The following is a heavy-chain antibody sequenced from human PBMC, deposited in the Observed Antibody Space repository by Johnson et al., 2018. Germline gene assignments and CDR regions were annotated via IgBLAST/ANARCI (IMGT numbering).Heavy chain of an antibody. CDR3: AFLNDAGYCSGGSCYYYYYYMDV. V-gene: IGHV1-69*02. CDR2: IIPILGIA. Sequence: QVQLVQSGAEVKKPGSSVKVSCKASGGTFSSYTISWVRQAPGQGLEWMGRIIPILGIANYAQKFQGRVTITADKSTSTAYMGLSSLRSEDTAGYYCAFLNDAGYCSGGSCYYYYYYMDVWGKGTTVTVSS. D-gene: IGHD2-15*01. J-gene: IGHJ6*03. CDR1: GGTFSSYT.